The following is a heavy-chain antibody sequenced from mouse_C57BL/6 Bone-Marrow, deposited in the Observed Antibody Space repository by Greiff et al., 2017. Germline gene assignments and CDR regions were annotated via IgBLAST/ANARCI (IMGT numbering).Heavy chain of an antibody. Sequence: QVQLQQSGAELARPGASVKLSCKASGYTFTSYGISWVKQRTGQGLEWIGEIYPRSGNTYYNEKFKGKATLTADKSSSTAYMELRSLTSEDSAVYVCARDYGSSYGWYFDVWGTGTTVTVSS. D-gene: IGHD1-1*01. J-gene: IGHJ1*03. CDR3: ARDYGSSYGWYFDV. CDR2: IYPRSGNT. V-gene: IGHV1-81*01. CDR1: GYTFTSYG.